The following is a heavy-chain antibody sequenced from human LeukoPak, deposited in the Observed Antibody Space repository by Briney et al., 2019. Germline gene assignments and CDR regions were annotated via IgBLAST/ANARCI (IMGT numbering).Heavy chain of an antibody. D-gene: IGHD1-26*01. J-gene: IGHJ2*01. V-gene: IGHV1-2*02. CDR1: GYTFTGHY. CDR3: ARVGGTWDFDL. Sequence: GASVKVSCKASGYTFTGHYMHWARQAPGQGLEWMGWINPKSGGTNSAQKFQGRVTLTRDTSISTAYMELSSLRSDDTAVYYCARVGGTWDFDLWGRGTLVTVSS. CDR2: INPKSGGT.